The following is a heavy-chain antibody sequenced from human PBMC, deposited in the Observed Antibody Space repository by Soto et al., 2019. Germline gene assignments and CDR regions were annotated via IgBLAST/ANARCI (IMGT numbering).Heavy chain of an antibody. V-gene: IGHV3-23*01. CDR3: AKVPQKYCSGGSCYI. D-gene: IGHD2-15*01. CDR2: ISGSGGST. Sequence: VGSLRLSCAASGFTFSSYAMSWVRQAPGKGLEWVSAISGSGGSTYYADSVKGRFTISRDNSKNTLYLQMNSLRAEDTAVYYWAKVPQKYCSGGSCYIWGQGTLVTVSS. J-gene: IGHJ4*02. CDR1: GFTFSSYA.